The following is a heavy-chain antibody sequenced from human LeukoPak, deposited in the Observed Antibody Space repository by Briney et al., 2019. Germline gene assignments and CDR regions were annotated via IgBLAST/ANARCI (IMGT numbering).Heavy chain of an antibody. J-gene: IGHJ6*02. D-gene: IGHD2-2*03. V-gene: IGHV3-21*01. Sequence: GGSLRLSRAASGFTFSSYSMNWVRQAPGKGLEWVSSISSGSSYIYYADSVKGRFTISRDNAENSLYLQMNSLRAEDTAVYYCARAGVGFLFGMDVWGQGTTVTVSS. CDR1: GFTFSSYS. CDR3: ARAGVGFLFGMDV. CDR2: ISSGSSYI.